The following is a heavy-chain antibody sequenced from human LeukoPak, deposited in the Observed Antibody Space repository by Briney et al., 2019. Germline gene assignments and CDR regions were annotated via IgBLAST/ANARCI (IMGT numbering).Heavy chain of an antibody. CDR3: ARGGGGNYDFWSGNEGLDY. J-gene: IGHJ4*02. Sequence: PSETLSLTCTVSGGSISSSGYYWGWIRQPPGKGLEWIGEINHSGSTNYNPSLKSRVTISVDTSKNQFSLKLSSVTAADTAVYYCARGGGGNYDFWSGNEGLDYWGQGTLVTVSS. D-gene: IGHD3-3*01. CDR2: INHSGST. V-gene: IGHV4-39*07. CDR1: GGSISSSGYY.